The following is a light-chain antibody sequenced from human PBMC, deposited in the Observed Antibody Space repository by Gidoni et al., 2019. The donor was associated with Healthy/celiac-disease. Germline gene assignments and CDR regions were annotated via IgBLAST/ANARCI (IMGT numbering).Light chain of an antibody. CDR1: QSISSY. CDR3: QQSYSTPRWT. J-gene: IGKJ1*01. Sequence: DIQITQSPSSLSASVGDRVTITCLASQSISSYLNWYQQKPGKAPKRLVYAASSLQSGVPSRFSGSGSGTDFTLTISSLQPEDFATYYCQQSYSTPRWTFGQGTKVEIK. V-gene: IGKV1-39*01. CDR2: AAS.